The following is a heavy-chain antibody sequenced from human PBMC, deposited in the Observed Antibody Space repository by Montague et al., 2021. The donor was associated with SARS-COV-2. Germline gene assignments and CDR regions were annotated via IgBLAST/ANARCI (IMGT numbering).Heavy chain of an antibody. Sequence: SGAEVKTPGESLKISCKGSGYTFTSYWIGWVRQLPGKGLEWRGATYPGDSDTRYSPSFQGQVTISADKSISTAYLQWSSLTAPHTAMYYCVSRTGAFDVWGQGTMVTVSS. D-gene: IGHD3/OR15-3a*01. V-gene: IGHV5-51*01. CDR2: TYPGDSDT. CDR1: GYTFTSYW. J-gene: IGHJ3*01. CDR3: VSRTGAFDV.